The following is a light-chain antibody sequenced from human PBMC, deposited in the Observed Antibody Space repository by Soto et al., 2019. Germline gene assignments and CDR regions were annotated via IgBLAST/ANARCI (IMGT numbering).Light chain of an antibody. CDR3: QSYDSTLSGYV. CDR1: SSNIGAGYD. V-gene: IGLV1-40*01. Sequence: QPVLTQPPSVSGAPGQRVTISCTGSSSNIGAGYDVHWYQQLLGTAPKLLIYANNNRPSGVPDRFAGSKSGTSVSLAITGLQSDDEADYYCQSYDSTLSGYVFGTGTKLTVL. J-gene: IGLJ1*01. CDR2: ANN.